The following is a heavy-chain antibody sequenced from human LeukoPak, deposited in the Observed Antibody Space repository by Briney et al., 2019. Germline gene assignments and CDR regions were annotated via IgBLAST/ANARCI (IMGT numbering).Heavy chain of an antibody. Sequence: SVKVSCKASGGTFSSYAISWVRQAPGQGLEWMGGIIPIFGTANYAQKFQGRVTITADKSTSTAYMELSRLRSDDTAVYYCASSEFGESDFGYWGQGTLVTVSS. CDR1: GGTFSSYA. CDR2: IIPIFGTA. V-gene: IGHV1-69*06. D-gene: IGHD3-10*01. CDR3: ASSEFGESDFGY. J-gene: IGHJ4*02.